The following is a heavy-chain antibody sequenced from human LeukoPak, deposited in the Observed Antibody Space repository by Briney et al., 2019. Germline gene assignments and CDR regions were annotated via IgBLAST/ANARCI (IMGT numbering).Heavy chain of an antibody. CDR1: GFTFSSYG. D-gene: IGHD3-3*01. V-gene: IGHV3-30*02. CDR3: AGIDFWSGYIDY. J-gene: IGHJ4*02. CDR2: IRYDGSNK. Sequence: PGGSLRLSCAASGFTFSSYGMHWVRQAPGKGLEWVAFIRYDGSNKYYADSVKGRFTISRDNSKNTLYLQMNSLRAEDTAVYYCAGIDFWSGYIDYWGQGTLVTVSS.